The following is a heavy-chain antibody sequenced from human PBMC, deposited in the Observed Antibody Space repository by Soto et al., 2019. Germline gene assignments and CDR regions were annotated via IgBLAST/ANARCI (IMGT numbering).Heavy chain of an antibody. D-gene: IGHD3-10*01. J-gene: IGHJ4*02. CDR1: GYTFSNYG. Sequence: QVQLVQSEGEVKKPGASVKVSCKTSGYTFSNYGMSWVRQAPGHGLEWMGWITAYNGNTNYAQSVQGRVTMTADTATRTVYTDLRSVSSDDTAVYYCARDLPQGNLDHWGQGTLVTVSS. CDR2: ITAYNGNT. V-gene: IGHV1-18*01. CDR3: ARDLPQGNLDH.